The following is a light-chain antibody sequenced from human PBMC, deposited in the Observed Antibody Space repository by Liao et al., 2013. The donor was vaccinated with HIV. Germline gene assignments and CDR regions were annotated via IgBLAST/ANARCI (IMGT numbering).Light chain of an antibody. CDR3: QVWDSSSDHPV. Sequence: SYELTQSPSVSVAPGKTATITCAGNNIGSKSVHWYQQKPGQAPVLVMYSDRDRPSGIPERFSGSNSGNTATLTISRVEAGDEADYYCQVWDSSSDHPVFGGGTKVTVL. CDR2: SDR. CDR1: NIGSKS. J-gene: IGLJ2*01. V-gene: IGLV3-21*04.